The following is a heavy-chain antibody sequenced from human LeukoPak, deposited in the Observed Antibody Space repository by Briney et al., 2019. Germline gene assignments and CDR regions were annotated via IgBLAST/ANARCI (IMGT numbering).Heavy chain of an antibody. D-gene: IGHD3-16*01. CDR2: FYTSANT. V-gene: IGHV4-4*09. J-gene: IGHJ6*03. CDR3: ARGLRDEERHYGYYYMDV. Sequence: SETLSLTCTVSGDSVSGYYGSWIRQPPGKGLEWIGYFYTSANTNYNPSLKSRVTMSVDTSKNQFSLKLSAVTAADTAVYYCARGLRDEERHYGYYYMDVWGKGTTVTVSS. CDR1: GDSVSGYY.